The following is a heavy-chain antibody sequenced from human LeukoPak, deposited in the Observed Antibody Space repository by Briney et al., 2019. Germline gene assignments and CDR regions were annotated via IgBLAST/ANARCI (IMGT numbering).Heavy chain of an antibody. D-gene: IGHD6-25*01. J-gene: IGHJ4*02. CDR1: GFTFDDYA. CDR2: ISGDGGTT. Sequence: GGSLRLSCAASGFTFDDYAMRWVRQAPGKGLEWVSLISGDGGTTYYADSVKGRFTISRDNRKKSPYLQMNSLRTEDTALYYCAKDIGGLNYCGQGTLVTVSS. V-gene: IGHV3-43*02. CDR3: AKDIGGLNY.